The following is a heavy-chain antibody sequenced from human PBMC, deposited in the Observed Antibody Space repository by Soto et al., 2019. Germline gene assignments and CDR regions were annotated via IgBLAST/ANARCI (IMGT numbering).Heavy chain of an antibody. J-gene: IGHJ6*02. V-gene: IGHV1-46*01. CDR1: GYTFTSYD. CDR2: INPSGGST. CDR3: ARERNGMDV. Sequence: GASVKVSCKSSGYTFTSYDMHCVRQAPGQGLEWMGIINPSGGSTSYAQKFQGRVTMTRDTSTSTVYMELSSLRSEDTAVYYCARERNGMDVWGQGTTVTVSS.